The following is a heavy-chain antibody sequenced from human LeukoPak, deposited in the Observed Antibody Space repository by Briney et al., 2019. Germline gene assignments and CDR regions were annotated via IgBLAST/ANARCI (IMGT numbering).Heavy chain of an antibody. CDR3: ARIDLFGYYDFWSGPIY. Sequence: SVKVSCKASGGTFSSYAISWVRQAPGQGLEWMGGIIPIFGTANYAQKFQGRVTITTDESTSTAYMELSSLRSEDTAVYYCARIDLFGYYDFWSGPIYWGQGTLVTVSS. D-gene: IGHD3-3*01. CDR1: GGTFSSYA. J-gene: IGHJ4*02. V-gene: IGHV1-69*05. CDR2: IIPIFGTA.